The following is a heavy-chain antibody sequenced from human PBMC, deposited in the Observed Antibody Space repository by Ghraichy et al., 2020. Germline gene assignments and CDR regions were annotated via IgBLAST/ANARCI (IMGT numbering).Heavy chain of an antibody. D-gene: IGHD3-22*01. CDR1: RFTFNTYA. V-gene: IGHV3-23*01. CDR2: ISGSGASN. CDR3: AHNSLDSTGSYLLLDY. J-gene: IGHJ4*01. Sequence: GGSLRLSCATSRFTFNTYAMSWVRQAPGKGLEWVSAISGSGASNDYADSVKGRFTISRDNAKNTLYLQMNSLRADDTAVYYCAHNSLDSTGSYLLLDYWGHGTLATVSS.